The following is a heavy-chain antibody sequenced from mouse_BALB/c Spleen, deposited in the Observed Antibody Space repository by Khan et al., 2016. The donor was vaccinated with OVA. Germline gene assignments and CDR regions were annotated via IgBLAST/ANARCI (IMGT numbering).Heavy chain of an antibody. V-gene: IGHV14-1*02. CDR2: IDPDNGTT. Sequence: VQLQQSGTVLVRPAALVRLSCTASGFNIKDYYIHWVKQRPDQGLEWIGWIDPDNGTTMYDPNFQGKANITADTSSNTAYLQPSSLTSEDTAVYYCPGSIRLYFDYWGPGTTLTVSA. CDR1: GFNIKDYY. J-gene: IGHJ2*01. D-gene: IGHD2-3*01. CDR3: PGSIRLYFDY.